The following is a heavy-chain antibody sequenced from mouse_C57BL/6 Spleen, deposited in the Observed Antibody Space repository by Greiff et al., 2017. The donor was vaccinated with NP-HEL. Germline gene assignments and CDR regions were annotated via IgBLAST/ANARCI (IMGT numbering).Heavy chain of an antibody. CDR3: ARGGVNWSWFAY. CDR1: GYSITSGYD. Sequence: ESGPGMVKPSQSLSLTCTVTGYSITSGYDWHWIRHFPGNKLEWMGYISYSGSTNYNPSLKSRISITHDTSKNHFFLKLNSVTTEDTATYYCARGGVNWSWFAYWGQGTLVTVSA. J-gene: IGHJ3*01. V-gene: IGHV3-1*01. D-gene: IGHD4-1*02. CDR2: ISYSGST.